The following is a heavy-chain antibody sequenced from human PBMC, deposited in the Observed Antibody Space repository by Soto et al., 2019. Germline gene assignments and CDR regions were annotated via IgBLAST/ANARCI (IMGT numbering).Heavy chain of an antibody. V-gene: IGHV3-13*01. CDR1: RLTFSSYD. CDR2: IGTAGDT. D-gene: IGHD1-20*01. Sequence: GGSLRLSCAASRLTFSSYDMHWVRRATGEGLEWVSAIGTAGDTYYPGSVKGRFTISRENAKNSLYLQMNSLRAGDTAVYYCARSITGPTPKYYYYYGMDVWGQGTTVTVSS. J-gene: IGHJ6*02. CDR3: ARSITGPTPKYYYYYGMDV.